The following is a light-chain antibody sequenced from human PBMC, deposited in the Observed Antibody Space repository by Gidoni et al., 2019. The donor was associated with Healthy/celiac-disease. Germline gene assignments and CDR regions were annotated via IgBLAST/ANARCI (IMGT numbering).Light chain of an antibody. CDR2: GAS. J-gene: IGKJ2*01. Sequence: EIVMTQSPATLSVSPGERATISCRASQSVSSNLAWYQQKPRQDPRLLIYGASTRATSIPARCSGSRSGTEFTLTISSLQSEDFAVYYCQQYSNWPPDTFGQGTKLEIK. CDR3: QQYSNWPPDT. CDR1: QSVSSN. V-gene: IGKV3-15*01.